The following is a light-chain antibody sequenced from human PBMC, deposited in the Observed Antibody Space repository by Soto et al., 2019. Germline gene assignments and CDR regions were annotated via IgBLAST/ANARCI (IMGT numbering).Light chain of an antibody. CDR1: SSDLGSYNL. Sequence: QSVLTQPASVSESPGQSITISCTGTSSDLGSYNLVSWYQQHPGKAPKLMIYEVSKRPSGVSNRFSGSKSGNTASLTISGLQAEDEADYYCCSYAGSSTPLIFGTGTKVTVL. CDR3: CSYAGSSTPLI. J-gene: IGLJ1*01. V-gene: IGLV2-23*02. CDR2: EVS.